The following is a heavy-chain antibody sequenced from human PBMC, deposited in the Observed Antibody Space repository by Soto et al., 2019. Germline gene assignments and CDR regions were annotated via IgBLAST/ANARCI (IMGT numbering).Heavy chain of an antibody. V-gene: IGHV3-49*03. Sequence: GGSLRLSCTASGLSFADYEMNWFRQAPGKGREWVSFIRSKDYGGAAHYAASVEDRFIISRDDSKSVYYLQMNSLRTEDTAVYYCARNSRVGESLPLNYYAMDVWGQGTTVTVSS. CDR1: GLSFADYE. CDR2: IRSKDYGGAA. CDR3: ARNSRVGESLPLNYYAMDV. D-gene: IGHD3-10*01. J-gene: IGHJ6*02.